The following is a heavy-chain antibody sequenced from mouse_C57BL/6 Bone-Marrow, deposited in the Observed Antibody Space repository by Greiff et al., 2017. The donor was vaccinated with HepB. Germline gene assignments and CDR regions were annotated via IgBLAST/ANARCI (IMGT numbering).Heavy chain of an antibody. V-gene: IGHV3-6*01. CDR1: GYSITSGYY. J-gene: IGHJ2*01. CDR2: ISYDGSN. D-gene: IGHD2-12*01. Sequence: EESGPGLVKPSQSLSLTCSVTGYSITSGYYWNWIRQFPGNKLEWMGYISYDGSNNYNPSLKNRISITRDTSKNQFFLKLNSVTTEDTATYYCARDYDGGFDYWGQGTTLTVSS. CDR3: ARDYDGGFDY.